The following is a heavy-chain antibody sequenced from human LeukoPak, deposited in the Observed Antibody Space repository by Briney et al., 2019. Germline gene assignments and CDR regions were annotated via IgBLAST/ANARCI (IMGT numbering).Heavy chain of an antibody. Sequence: GGSLRLSCVASGFNFGSYWMHWVRQAPGKGLVWVSRIKSDGSSSTHADFVKGRFTISRDNANNAVYLQLNGLTAEDTAVYYCARGTALQDYWGQGTLVTVSS. D-gene: IGHD2-2*02. CDR3: ARGTALQDY. CDR1: GFNFGSYW. J-gene: IGHJ4*02. CDR2: IKSDGSSS. V-gene: IGHV3-74*03.